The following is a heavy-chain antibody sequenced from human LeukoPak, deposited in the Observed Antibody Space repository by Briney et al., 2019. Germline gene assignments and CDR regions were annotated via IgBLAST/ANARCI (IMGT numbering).Heavy chain of an antibody. Sequence: PSETLSLTCAVYGGSFSGYYWSWIRQPPGKGLEWIGEINHSGSTNYNPSLKRRVTISVDTSKNQFSLKLSSVTAADTAVYYCARTRITIFGVVIRFDYWGQGTLVTVSS. J-gene: IGHJ4*02. CDR2: INHSGST. D-gene: IGHD3-3*01. CDR3: ARTRITIFGVVIRFDY. V-gene: IGHV4-34*01. CDR1: GGSFSGYY.